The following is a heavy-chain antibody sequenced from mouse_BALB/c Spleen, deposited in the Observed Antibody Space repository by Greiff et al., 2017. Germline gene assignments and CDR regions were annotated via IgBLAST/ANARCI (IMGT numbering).Heavy chain of an antibody. Sequence: VQLQQSGAELVKPGASVKISCKASGYTFTDYNMDWVKQSHGKSLEWIGDINPNYDSTSYNQKFTGKATLTVDKSSSTAYMELRSLTSENTALYYCTRSSYYGNFDYWGQGTTLTVSS. CDR1: GYTFTDYN. D-gene: IGHD2-10*01. CDR2: INPNYDST. CDR3: TRSSYYGNFDY. V-gene: IGHV1-18*01. J-gene: IGHJ2*01.